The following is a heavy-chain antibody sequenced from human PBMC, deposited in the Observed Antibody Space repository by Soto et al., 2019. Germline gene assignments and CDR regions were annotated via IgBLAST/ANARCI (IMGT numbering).Heavy chain of an antibody. CDR2: INHSGST. CDR1: GGSFSGYY. Sequence: SETLSLTCAVYGGSFSGYYWSWIRQPPGKGLEWIGEINHSGSTNYNPSLKSRVTISVDTSKNQFSLKLSSVTAADTAVYYCARGNTVRRYYYYYYMGVWGKGTTVTVSS. D-gene: IGHD3-10*01. V-gene: IGHV4-34*01. CDR3: ARGNTVRRYYYYYYMGV. J-gene: IGHJ6*03.